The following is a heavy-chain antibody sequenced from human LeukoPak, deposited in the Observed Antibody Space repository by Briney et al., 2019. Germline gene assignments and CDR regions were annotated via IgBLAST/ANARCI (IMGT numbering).Heavy chain of an antibody. V-gene: IGHV3-48*03. CDR2: ISSSGSSI. CDR1: GFTFSSYE. D-gene: IGHD6-25*01. J-gene: IGHJ4*02. Sequence: PGGSLRLSCAASGFTFSSYEMNWVRQAPGKGLEWVSYISSSGSSIYYADSVKGRFTISRDNAKNSLYLQMNSLRAEDTAAYYCAREAGYYFDYWGQGTLVTVSS. CDR3: AREAGYYFDY.